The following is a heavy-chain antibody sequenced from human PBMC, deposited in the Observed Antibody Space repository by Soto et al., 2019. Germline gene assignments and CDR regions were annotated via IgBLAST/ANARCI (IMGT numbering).Heavy chain of an antibody. D-gene: IGHD1-26*01. CDR1: GYAFTSYT. CDR2: INADNGDS. Sequence: QVQLVQSGAEVKKPGASVKVSCNPSGYAFTSYTMHWVRQAPEQGLEWMGWINADNGDSKYSQKSQGRVTITRDTSASIAYMELSSLRSEESAVYYCARDTGSGLRVEPGIFEYWGQGTLVTVSS. J-gene: IGHJ4*02. V-gene: IGHV1-3*01. CDR3: ARDTGSGLRVEPGIFEY.